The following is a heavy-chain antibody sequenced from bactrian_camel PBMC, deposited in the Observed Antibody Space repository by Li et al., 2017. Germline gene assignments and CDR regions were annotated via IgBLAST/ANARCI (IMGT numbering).Heavy chain of an antibody. CDR1: GITTDEAD. V-gene: IGHV3S53*01. CDR3: AEGRGSRGEHCYSLNY. Sequence: HVQLVESGGGSVQAGGSLRLSCTASGITTDEADMGWYRQRPGNECELVAKLSTAGGTDFPNSEIERFTISRNNAKNTVYLQMNNLQPEDTATYYCAEGRGSRGEHCYSLNYWGQGTQVTVSS. D-gene: IGHD6*01. J-gene: IGHJ4*01. CDR2: LSTAGGT.